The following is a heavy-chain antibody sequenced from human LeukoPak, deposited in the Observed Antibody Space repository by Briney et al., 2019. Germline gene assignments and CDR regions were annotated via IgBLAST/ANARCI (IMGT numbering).Heavy chain of an antibody. CDR1: GFTFSSYA. V-gene: IGHV3-23*01. Sequence: PGGSLRLSCAASGFTFSSYAMSWVRQAPGKGLEWVSAISGSGGSTYYADSVKGRFTISRDNSKNTLYLQMNSLRAEDTAVYYCAKDRGDDFWSGYYHYGMDVWGQGTTVTVS. J-gene: IGHJ6*02. D-gene: IGHD3-3*01. CDR2: ISGSGGST. CDR3: AKDRGDDFWSGYYHYGMDV.